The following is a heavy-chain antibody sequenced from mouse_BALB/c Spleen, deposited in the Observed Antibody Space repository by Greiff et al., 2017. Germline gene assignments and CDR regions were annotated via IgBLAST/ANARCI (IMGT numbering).Heavy chain of an antibody. CDR2: ICSGGSYT. D-gene: IGHD2-14*01. V-gene: IGHV5-6-4*01. CDR1: GFTFSSYT. J-gene: IGHJ2*02. CDR3: TRVRGRCEASLDY. Sequence: DVQLVESGGGLVKPGGSLKLSCAASGFTFSSYTMSWVRQTPEKRLEWVATICSGGSYTYYPDSVKGRFTISRDNAKNTLYLQMSSLKSEDTAMYYCTRVRGRCEASLDYWGQGTSLTVSA.